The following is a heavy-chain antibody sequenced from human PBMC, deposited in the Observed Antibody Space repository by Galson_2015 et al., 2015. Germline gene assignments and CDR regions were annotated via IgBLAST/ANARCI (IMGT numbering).Heavy chain of an antibody. Sequence: SLRLSCAASGFTFGDYAMSWVRQAPGKGLEWVGFIRSKAYGGTAEYAASVKGRFTFSRDDSKSIAYLQMNSLKIEDTAVYYCTRGAVYMDVWGKGTTVTVSS. CDR3: TRGAVYMDV. CDR1: GFTFGDYA. CDR2: IRSKAYGGTA. J-gene: IGHJ6*03. V-gene: IGHV3-49*04.